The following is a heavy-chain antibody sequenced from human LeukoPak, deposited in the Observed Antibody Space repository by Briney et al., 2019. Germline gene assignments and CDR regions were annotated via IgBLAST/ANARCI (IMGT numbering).Heavy chain of an antibody. J-gene: IGHJ4*02. CDR2: IYYSGST. V-gene: IGHV4-59*08. Sequence: PSETLSLTCTVSGGSISSYYWSWIRQPPGKGLEWIGYIYYSGSTNYNPSLKSRDTISVDTSKNQFSLKLSSVTAADTAVYYCARFSGSSGRYYFDYWGQGTLVTVSS. CDR1: GGSISSYY. D-gene: IGHD6-25*01. CDR3: ARFSGSSGRYYFDY.